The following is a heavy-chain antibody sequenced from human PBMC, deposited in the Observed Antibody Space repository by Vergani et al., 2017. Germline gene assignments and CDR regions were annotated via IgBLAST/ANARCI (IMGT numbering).Heavy chain of an antibody. D-gene: IGHD6-19*01. V-gene: IGHV7-4-1*01. CDR3: ARAKRGRLAVGATDS. CDR1: GYTFTSYD. Sequence: QVQLVQSGAEVKKPGATVKVSCKVSGYTFTSYDINWVRQAPGQGLEWMGWINPTTGNPTYARAFTGRFVFSLDTSISTAYLQIGSLKAEDTAVYFCARAKRGRLAVGATDSWGQGTLLTVSS. CDR2: INPTTGNP. J-gene: IGHJ4*02.